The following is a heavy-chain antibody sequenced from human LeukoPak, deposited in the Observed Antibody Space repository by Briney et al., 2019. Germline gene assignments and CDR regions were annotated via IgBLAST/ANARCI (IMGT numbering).Heavy chain of an antibody. V-gene: IGHV3-49*03. CDR1: GFTFSDYY. D-gene: IGHD1-26*01. CDR3: TLSIPSIVGATTDPSDY. Sequence: SGGSLRLSCAASGFTFSDYYMSWIRQAPGKGLEWVGFIRSKAYGGTTEYAASVKGRFTISRDDSKSIAYLQMNSLKTEDTAVYYCTLSIPSIVGATTDPSDYWGQGTLVTVSS. CDR2: IRSKAYGGTT. J-gene: IGHJ4*02.